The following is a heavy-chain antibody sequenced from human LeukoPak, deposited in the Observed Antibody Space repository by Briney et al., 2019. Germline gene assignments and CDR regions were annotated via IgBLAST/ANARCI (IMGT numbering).Heavy chain of an antibody. J-gene: IGHJ6*04. CDR2: IYSSGGT. V-gene: IGHV3-66*01. CDR3: ARGGYSYGFHCGMDV. D-gene: IGHD5-18*01. CDR1: GFTVSSNY. Sequence: GGSLRLSCAASGFTVSSNYMSWVRQAPGKGLEWVSVIYSSGGTYYADSVKGRFTISRDNSKNTLYLQMNSLRAEDTAVYYCARGGYSYGFHCGMDVWGKGTTVTVSS.